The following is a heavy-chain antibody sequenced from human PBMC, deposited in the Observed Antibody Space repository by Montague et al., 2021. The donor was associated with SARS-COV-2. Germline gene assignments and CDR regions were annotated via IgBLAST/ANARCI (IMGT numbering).Heavy chain of an antibody. D-gene: IGHD3-9*01. J-gene: IGHJ6*03. CDR2: IYYSGST. Sequence: SETLSLTCTVSGGSISSYYWSWIRQPPGKGLEWIGYIYYSGSTNYNPSLKSRVTISVDTSKNQFSLKLSSVTAADTTVYYCARDSRTDFDWLFPDSGSYYYYMDVWGKGTTVTVSS. V-gene: IGHV4-59*01. CDR3: ARDSRTDFDWLFPDSGSYYYYMDV. CDR1: GGSISSYY.